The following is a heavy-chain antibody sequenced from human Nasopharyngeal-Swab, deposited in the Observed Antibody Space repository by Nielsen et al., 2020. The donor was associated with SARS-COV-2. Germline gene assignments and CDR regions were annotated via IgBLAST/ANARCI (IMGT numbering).Heavy chain of an antibody. D-gene: IGHD2-8*01. CDR3: AKDMGYDSDPWYYFDY. J-gene: IGHJ4*02. V-gene: IGHV3-23*01. CDR2: ISGSGGST. Sequence: VRQAPGKGLEWVSAISGSGGSTYYADSVKGRFTISRDNSKNTLYLQMNSLRAEDTAVYYCAKDMGYDSDPWYYFDYWGQGTLVTVSS.